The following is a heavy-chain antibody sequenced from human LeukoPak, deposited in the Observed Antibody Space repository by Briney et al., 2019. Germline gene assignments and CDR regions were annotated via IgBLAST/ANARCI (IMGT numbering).Heavy chain of an antibody. CDR3: AKDGVEYYYDSSGPPPDAFDI. Sequence: PGGSLRLSCAASGFTFSSYAMSWVRQAPGKGLEWVSAISGSGGSTYYADSVKGRFTISRDNSKDTLYLQMNSLRAEDTAVYYCAKDGVEYYYDSSGPPPDAFDIWGQGTMVTVSS. V-gene: IGHV3-23*01. D-gene: IGHD3-22*01. J-gene: IGHJ3*02. CDR2: ISGSGGST. CDR1: GFTFSSYA.